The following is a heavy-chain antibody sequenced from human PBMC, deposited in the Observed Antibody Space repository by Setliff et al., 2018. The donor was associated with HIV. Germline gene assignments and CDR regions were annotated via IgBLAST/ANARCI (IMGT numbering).Heavy chain of an antibody. J-gene: IGHJ5*02. Sequence: SETLSLTCTVSGDSIRSGDFYWSWIRQSPGKGLEWIGHIYSSGSTYYNPSLKSRFTISVDTSKSQISLTLTSLTTADTAVYYCARSSYYYGSGLDSWGQGTLVTVSS. CDR2: IYSSGST. D-gene: IGHD3-10*01. V-gene: IGHV4-30-4*02. CDR1: GDSIRSGDFY. CDR3: ARSSYYYGSGLDS.